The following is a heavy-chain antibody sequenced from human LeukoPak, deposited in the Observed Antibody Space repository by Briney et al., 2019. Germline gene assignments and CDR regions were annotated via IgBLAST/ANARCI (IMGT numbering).Heavy chain of an antibody. CDR3: TTYYYDSSGYFYFDY. J-gene: IGHJ4*02. D-gene: IGHD3-22*01. Sequence: PGGSLRLSCAASGFTVGSNYMSWVRQAPGKGLEWVSVIYSGGSTYYADSVKGRFTISRDNSKNTLYLQMNSLRAEDTAVYYCTTYYYDSSGYFYFDYWGQGTLVTVSS. CDR1: GFTVGSNY. V-gene: IGHV3-53*01. CDR2: IYSGGST.